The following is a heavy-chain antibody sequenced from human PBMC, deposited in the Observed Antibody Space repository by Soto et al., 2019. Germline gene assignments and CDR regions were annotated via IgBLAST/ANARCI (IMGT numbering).Heavy chain of an antibody. V-gene: IGHV3-11*01. Sequence: VQLVESGGDLVKPGGSLRLSCAGSEFTFSDYYMSWIRQAPGKGLEWISYISSSGSTTYYAPSVKGRFTISRDNAKNSLYLQMNSLRAEDTAVYYCARELLVVVADTNYYGMDVWGQGTTVTVS. D-gene: IGHD2-15*01. CDR1: EFTFSDYY. CDR2: ISSSGSTT. J-gene: IGHJ6*02. CDR3: ARELLVVVADTNYYGMDV.